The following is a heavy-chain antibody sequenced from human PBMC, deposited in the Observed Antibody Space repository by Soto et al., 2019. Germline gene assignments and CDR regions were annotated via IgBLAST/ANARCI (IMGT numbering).Heavy chain of an antibody. J-gene: IGHJ6*02. V-gene: IGHV3-53*01. CDR3: ARVDTTVAYYGMDV. Sequence: EVQLVESGGGLIQPGGSLRLSCAASGFTVSSNYMSWVRQAPGKGLEWVSVIYSGGSTYYADSVKGRFTISRDNSKNTLYLQMNSLRAEDTAVYYCARVDTTVAYYGMDVWGQGTTVTVSS. CDR2: IYSGGST. D-gene: IGHD4-17*01. CDR1: GFTVSSNY.